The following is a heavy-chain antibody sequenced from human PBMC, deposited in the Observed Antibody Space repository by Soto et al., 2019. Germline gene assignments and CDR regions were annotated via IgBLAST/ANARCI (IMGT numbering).Heavy chain of an antibody. D-gene: IGHD2-15*01. CDR1: GFTFDDYA. V-gene: IGHV3-9*01. Sequence: EVQLVESGGGLVQPGRSLRLSCTASGFTFDDYAMHWVRQAPGKGLEWVSGISWNSGSIGYADSVKGRFTISRDNAKNSLHLQMNSLRAEDTALYYCAKDPYSVSTPLLWYFDLWGRGTLVTVSS. CDR2: ISWNSGSI. CDR3: AKDPYSVSTPLLWYFDL. J-gene: IGHJ2*01.